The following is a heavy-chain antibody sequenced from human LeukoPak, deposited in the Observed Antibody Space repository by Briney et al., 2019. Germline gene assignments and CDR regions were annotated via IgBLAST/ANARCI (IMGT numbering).Heavy chain of an antibody. V-gene: IGHV3-21*01. CDR2: ISSSSSYI. D-gene: IGHD3-16*01. CDR3: ARGREGGDTSEYYFDY. J-gene: IGHJ4*02. Sequence: TGGSLRLSWAASGFTFSSYSMNWVRQAPGKGLELGSSISSSSSYIYYADSVNGRFTISRDNAKNSLYLQMNSLRAEDTAVYYCARGREGGDTSEYYFDYWGQGTLVTVSS. CDR1: GFTFSSYS.